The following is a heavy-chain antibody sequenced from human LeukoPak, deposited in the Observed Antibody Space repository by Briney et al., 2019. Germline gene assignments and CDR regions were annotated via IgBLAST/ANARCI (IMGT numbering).Heavy chain of an antibody. Sequence: GGSLRLSCAASGFTFRSYEMNWVRQAPGKGLEWVSYISSSGRLIFYADSVKGRFTISRDNAKNSLYLQMNSLRVEDTAVYYCARVRDFFDYWGQGTLVTVSS. CDR3: ARVRDFFDY. CDR2: ISSSGRLI. CDR1: GFTFRSYE. D-gene: IGHD3-3*01. V-gene: IGHV3-48*03. J-gene: IGHJ4*02.